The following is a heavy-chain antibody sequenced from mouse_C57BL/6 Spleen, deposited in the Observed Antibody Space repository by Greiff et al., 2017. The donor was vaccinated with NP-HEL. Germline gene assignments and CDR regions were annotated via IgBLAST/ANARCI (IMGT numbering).Heavy chain of an antibody. V-gene: IGHV5-4*03. CDR1: GFTFSSYA. J-gene: IGHJ3*01. CDR2: ISDGGSYT. CDR3: ARAIYYDYDGWFAY. D-gene: IGHD2-4*01. Sequence: DVKLQESGGGLVKPGGSLKLSCAASGFTFSSYAMSWVRQTPEKRLEWVATISDGGSYTYYPDNVKGRFTISRDNAKNNLYLQMSHLKSEDTAMYYCARAIYYDYDGWFAYWGQGTLVTVSA.